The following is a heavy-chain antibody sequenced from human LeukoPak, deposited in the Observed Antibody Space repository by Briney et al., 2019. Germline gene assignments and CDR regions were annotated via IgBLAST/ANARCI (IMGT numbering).Heavy chain of an antibody. V-gene: IGHV4-61*02. Sequence: RASQTLSLTCTVSGGSISSGSYYWSWLRQPAGKGLEWIGRIYTSGSTYYNPSLESRVTISVDTSKKQFSLKLTSVTAADTAVYFCARKYCSSTSCSYAFDIWGQGTMVTVSS. CDR2: IYTSGST. CDR1: GGSISSGSYY. J-gene: IGHJ3*02. CDR3: ARKYCSSTSCSYAFDI. D-gene: IGHD2-15*01.